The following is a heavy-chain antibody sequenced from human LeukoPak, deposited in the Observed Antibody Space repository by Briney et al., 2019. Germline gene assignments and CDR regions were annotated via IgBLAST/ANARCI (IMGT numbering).Heavy chain of an antibody. D-gene: IGHD6-6*01. CDR1: GGSISNYY. CDR2: IYYTGNT. V-gene: IGHV4-59*12. CDR3: ARRPPASRQLDY. Sequence: SETLSLTCTVSGGSISNYYWNWIRQPPGKGLEWIGYIYYTGNTNYNPSLKSRVTISVDMFKSQISLKLNFVTAADTAVYYCARRPPASRQLDYWGQGTPVTVSS. J-gene: IGHJ4*02.